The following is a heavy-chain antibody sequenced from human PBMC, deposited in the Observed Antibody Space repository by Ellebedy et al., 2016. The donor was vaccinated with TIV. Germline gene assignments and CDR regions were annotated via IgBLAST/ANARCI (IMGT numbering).Heavy chain of an antibody. V-gene: IGHV3-7*01. CDR1: GFTFSSYG. Sequence: GESLKISCAASGFTFSSYGMHWVRQAPGKGLEWVANIKQDGSEKYYVDSVKGRFTISRDNAKNSLYLQMNSLRAEDTAVYYCAKTYGDYAGNAFDIWGQGTMVTVSS. CDR2: IKQDGSEK. J-gene: IGHJ3*02. CDR3: AKTYGDYAGNAFDI. D-gene: IGHD4-17*01.